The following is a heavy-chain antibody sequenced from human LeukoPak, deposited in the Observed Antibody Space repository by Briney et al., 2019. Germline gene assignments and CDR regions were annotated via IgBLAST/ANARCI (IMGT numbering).Heavy chain of an antibody. CDR1: GASISSYH. CDR3: ARDRVGALDFDY. Sequence: TSETLSLTCTVSGASISSYHWSWIRQPAGKGLEWIGRIYASGSTNYNPSHKSRVTVSVGKSKNQFSLKLSSVTAADTAVYFCARDRVGALDFDYWGQGTLVTVSS. J-gene: IGHJ4*02. D-gene: IGHD1-26*01. CDR2: IYASGST. V-gene: IGHV4-4*07.